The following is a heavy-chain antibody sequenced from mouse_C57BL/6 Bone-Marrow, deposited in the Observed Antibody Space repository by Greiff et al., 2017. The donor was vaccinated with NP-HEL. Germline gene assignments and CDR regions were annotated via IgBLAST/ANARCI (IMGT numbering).Heavy chain of an antibody. CDR1: GYTFTTYP. Sequence: VKLQESGAELVKPGASVKMSCKASGYTFTTYPIEWMKQNHGKSLEWIGNFHPYNDDTKYNEKFKGKATLTVEKSSSTVYLELSRLTSDDSAVYYCARKIYYGNSYYFDYWGQGTTLTVSS. CDR3: ARKIYYGNSYYFDY. V-gene: IGHV1-47*01. D-gene: IGHD2-1*01. J-gene: IGHJ2*01. CDR2: FHPYNDDT.